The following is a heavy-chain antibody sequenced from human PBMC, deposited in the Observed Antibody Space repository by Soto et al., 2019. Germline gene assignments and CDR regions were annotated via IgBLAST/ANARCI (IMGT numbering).Heavy chain of an antibody. J-gene: IGHJ4*02. CDR1: GFTFSSYG. Sequence: QVQLVESGGGVVQPGRSLRLSCAASGFTFSSYGMHWVRQAPGKGLEWVAVIWYDGSNKYYADSVKSRFTISRDNSKNTLYLQMNSLRAEDTAVYYCARGIAVRPLDYWGQGTLVTVSS. V-gene: IGHV3-33*01. CDR2: IWYDGSNK. D-gene: IGHD6-6*01. CDR3: ARGIAVRPLDY.